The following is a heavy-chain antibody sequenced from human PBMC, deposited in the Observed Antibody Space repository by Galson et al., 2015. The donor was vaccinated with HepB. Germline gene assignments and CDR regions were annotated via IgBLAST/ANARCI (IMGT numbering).Heavy chain of an antibody. D-gene: IGHD2-21*01. CDR1: GFTFSSYW. CDR3: ARVGVVVVIDAFDI. Sequence: SLRLSCAASGFTFSSYWMSWVRQAPGKGLEWVASIKQDGSEKYYVDSVKGRFTISRDNAKNSLYLQMNSLRAEDTAVYYCARVGVVVVIDAFDIWGQGTMVTVSS. V-gene: IGHV3-7*01. CDR2: IKQDGSEK. J-gene: IGHJ3*02.